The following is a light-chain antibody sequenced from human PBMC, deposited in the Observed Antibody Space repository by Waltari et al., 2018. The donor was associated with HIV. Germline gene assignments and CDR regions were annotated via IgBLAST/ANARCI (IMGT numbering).Light chain of an antibody. V-gene: IGKV3-15*01. J-gene: IGKJ1*01. CDR1: QSFSSN. CDR3: QQYNKWPWT. CDR2: GAS. Sequence: EIVMTQSPATLSVSPGDRATLYCRASQSFSSNLAWYQQEPGQAPRLLIYGASTRATGIPARFSGSGSGTEFTLTISSLQSEDFAVYYCQQYNKWPWTFGQGTKVEIK.